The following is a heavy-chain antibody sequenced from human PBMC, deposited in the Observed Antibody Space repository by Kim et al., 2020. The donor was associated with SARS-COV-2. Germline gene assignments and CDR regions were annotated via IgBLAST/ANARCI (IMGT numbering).Heavy chain of an antibody. V-gene: IGHV1-18*01. D-gene: IGHD5-18*01. CDR1: GYTFTSYG. CDR3: ARDAQLRGFFYYYYGMDV. J-gene: IGHJ6*02. Sequence: ASVKVSCKASGYTFTSYGISWVRQAPGQGLEWMGWISAYNGNTNYAQKLQGRVTMTTDTSTSTAYMELRSLRSDDTAVYYCARDAQLRGFFYYYYGMDVWGQGTTVTVSS. CDR2: ISAYNGNT.